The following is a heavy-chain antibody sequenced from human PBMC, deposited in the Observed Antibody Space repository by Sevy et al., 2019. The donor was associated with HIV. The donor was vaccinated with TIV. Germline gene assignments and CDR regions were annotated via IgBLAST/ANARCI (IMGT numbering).Heavy chain of an antibody. CDR2: INWNGGST. J-gene: IGHJ6*03. CDR1: GFTFDDYG. Sequence: GGSLRLSCAASGFTFDDYGMSWVRQAPGKGLEWVSGINWNGGSTGYADSVKGRFTISRDNAKNSLYLQMNSLRAEDAALYYCARSTARPEYCRGDCYPPLYYYYYMDVWGKGTTVTVSS. V-gene: IGHV3-20*04. CDR3: ARSTARPEYCRGDCYPPLYYYYYMDV. D-gene: IGHD2-21*02.